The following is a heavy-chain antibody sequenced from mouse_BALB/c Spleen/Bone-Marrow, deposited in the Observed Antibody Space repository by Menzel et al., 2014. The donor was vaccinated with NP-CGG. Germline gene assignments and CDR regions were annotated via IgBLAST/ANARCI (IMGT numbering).Heavy chain of an antibody. V-gene: IGHV1-82*01. D-gene: IGHD1-1*01. Sequence: VHLQQSGPELVKSGASVKISCKASGYVFSSSWMNWVKQRPGQGLEWIGRIYPGDGDTNYNGKFKGKATLTADKSSSTAYMQLSNLTSVDSAVYFCARTYGSSFFAYWGQGTLVTVSA. CDR3: ARTYGSSFFAY. CDR1: GYVFSSSW. J-gene: IGHJ3*01. CDR2: IYPGDGDT.